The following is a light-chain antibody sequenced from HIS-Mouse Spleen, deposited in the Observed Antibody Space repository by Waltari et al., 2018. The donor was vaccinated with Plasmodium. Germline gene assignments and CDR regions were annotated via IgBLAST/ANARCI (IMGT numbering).Light chain of an antibody. V-gene: IGKV3-15*01. J-gene: IGKJ1*01. CDR1: QSVSSN. CDR2: GAS. Sequence: EIVMTQSPATLSVSPGKRATLACRASQSVSSNLAWYQQKPGQGPRLRIYGASTRATGIPARFSGRGSGTEFTLTISSMQSEDFAVYYCQQYNNWPRGTFGQGTKVEIK. CDR3: QQYNNWPRGT.